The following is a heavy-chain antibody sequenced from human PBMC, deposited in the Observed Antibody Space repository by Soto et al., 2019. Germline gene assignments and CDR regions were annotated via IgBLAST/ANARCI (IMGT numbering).Heavy chain of an antibody. J-gene: IGHJ5*02. CDR1: GYTFTSHS. CDR2: ISGYNGYT. CDR3: ARVGYYYGSGSYLFDP. Sequence: QVQLVQSGGEVKKPGASVKVSCKASGYTFTSHSISWVRRAPGEGLEWVGWISGYNGYTNYAQNFKGRVTMTTDASTSTASMELRSRRPDDTAVYYCARVGYYYGSGSYLFDPWGQGTLVTVSS. V-gene: IGHV1-18*01. D-gene: IGHD3-10*01.